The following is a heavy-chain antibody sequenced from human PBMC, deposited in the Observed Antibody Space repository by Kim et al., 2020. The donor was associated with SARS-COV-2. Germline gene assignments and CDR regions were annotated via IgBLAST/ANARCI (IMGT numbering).Heavy chain of an antibody. CDR2: TYYRSKWFN. CDR1: GDSVSNNSAA. J-gene: IGHJ4*02. CDR3: ARGPGLKFDS. V-gene: IGHV6-1*01. Sequence: SQTLSLTCVISGDSVSNNSAAWNWIRQSPSRGLEWLGRTYYRSKWFNDYAVSVKSRITISPDTSKNQFSLQLNSVTPEDTAVYYYARGPGLKFDSWGQGTLVTVSS.